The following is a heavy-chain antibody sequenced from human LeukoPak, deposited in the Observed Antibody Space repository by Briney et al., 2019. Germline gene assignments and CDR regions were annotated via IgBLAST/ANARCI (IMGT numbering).Heavy chain of an antibody. J-gene: IGHJ6*03. CDR2: ISAYNGNT. CDR1: GYTFTSYG. V-gene: IGHV1-18*01. CDR3: ARSGLSEYYYYYMDV. Sequence: ASVTVSCKASGYTFTSYGISWVRQAPGQGLEWMGWISAYNGNTNYAQKLQGRVTMTTDTSTSTAYMELSSLRSEDTAVYYCARSGLSEYYYYYMDVWGKGTTVTVSS. D-gene: IGHD2/OR15-2a*01.